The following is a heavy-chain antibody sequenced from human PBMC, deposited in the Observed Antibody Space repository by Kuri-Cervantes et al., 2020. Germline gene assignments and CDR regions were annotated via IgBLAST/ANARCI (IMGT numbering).Heavy chain of an antibody. J-gene: IGHJ6*02. V-gene: IGHV3-30*18. D-gene: IGHD5-18*01. Sequence: GESLKISCAASGFTFSSYGMHWVRQAPGKGLEWVAVISYDGSNKYYADSVKGRFTISRDNSENTLYLQMNSLRAEDTAVYYCAKQITYSYGYDYGMDVWGQGTTVTVSS. CDR1: GFTFSSYG. CDR3: AKQITYSYGYDYGMDV. CDR2: ISYDGSNK.